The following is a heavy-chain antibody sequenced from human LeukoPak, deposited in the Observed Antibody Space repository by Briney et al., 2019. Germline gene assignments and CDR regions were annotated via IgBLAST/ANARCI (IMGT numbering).Heavy chain of an antibody. D-gene: IGHD3-10*01. V-gene: IGHV4-4*02. CDR2: IYHSGST. CDR3: ASRITLVRGGFDS. J-gene: IGHJ4*02. CDR1: GGSISSSNW. Sequence: PSETLSLTCAVSGGSISSSNWWSWVRQPPGKGLEWIGEIYHSGSTNYNPSLKSRVTISVDKSKNQFSLKLSSVTAADTAVYYCASRITLVRGGFDSWGQGTLVTVSS.